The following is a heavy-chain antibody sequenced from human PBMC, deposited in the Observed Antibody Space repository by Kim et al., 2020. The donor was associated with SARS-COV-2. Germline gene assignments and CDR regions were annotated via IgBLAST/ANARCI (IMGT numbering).Heavy chain of an antibody. Sequence: GGSLRLSCAASGFTFSSYDMHWVRQATGKGLEWVSAIGTAGDTYYPGSVKGRFTISRENAKNSLYLQMNSLRAGDTAVYYCARAVAAGLGRKYYYYGMDVWGQGTTVTVSS. CDR3: ARAVAAGLGRKYYYYGMDV. CDR2: IGTAGDT. D-gene: IGHD6-13*01. V-gene: IGHV3-13*04. CDR1: GFTFSSYD. J-gene: IGHJ6*02.